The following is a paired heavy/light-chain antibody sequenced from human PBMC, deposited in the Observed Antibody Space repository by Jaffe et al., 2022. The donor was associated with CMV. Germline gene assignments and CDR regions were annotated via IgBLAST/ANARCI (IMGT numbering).Heavy chain of an antibody. CDR3: AREQVRGGKENYYYGMDV. CDR2: IWYDGSNK. CDR1: GFTFSSYG. Sequence: QVQLVESGGGVVQPGRSLRLSCAASGFTFSSYGMHWVRQAPGKGLEWVAVIWYDGSNKYYADSVKGRFTISRDNSKNTLYLQMNSLRAEDTAVYYCAREQVRGGKENYYYGMDVWGQGTTVTVSS. J-gene: IGHJ6*02. D-gene: IGHD3-10*01. V-gene: IGHV3-33*01.
Light chain of an antibody. J-gene: IGKJ3*01. V-gene: IGKV1-39*01. CDR2: AAS. CDR1: QSISSY. CDR3: QQSYSTPG. Sequence: DIQMTQSPSSLSASVGDRVTITCRASQSISSYLNWYQQKPGKAPKLLIYAASSLQSGVPSRFSGSGSGTDFTLTISSLQPEDFATYYCQQSYSTPGFGPGTKVDIK.